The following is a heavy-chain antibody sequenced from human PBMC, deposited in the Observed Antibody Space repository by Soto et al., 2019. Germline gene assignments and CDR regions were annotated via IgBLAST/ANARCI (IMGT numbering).Heavy chain of an antibody. V-gene: IGHV5-51*01. CDR3: AGRTYESGWRHYVDD. D-gene: IGHD6-19*01. Sequence: PVECVKIEGEASGYTSKHIKYSIASVRQMPRKGLEWMGVISPGDFNTRYSPSFQGQVTFSADNSLHTAYLQWNTLRASDTAIYYCAGRTYESGWRHYVDDWGQGTLFTVSS. CDR1: GYTSKHIKYS. CDR2: ISPGDFNT. J-gene: IGHJ4*02.